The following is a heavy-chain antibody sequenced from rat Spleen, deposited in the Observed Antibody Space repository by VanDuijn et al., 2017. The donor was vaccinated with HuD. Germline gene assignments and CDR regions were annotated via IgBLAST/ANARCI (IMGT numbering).Heavy chain of an antibody. D-gene: IGHD4-3*01. CDR2: IWNNGGT. V-gene: IGHV2-47*01. J-gene: IGHJ2*01. Sequence: QVQLKESGPGLVQPSQTLSLTCTVSGLSLTSNGVSWIRQPPGKGLEWMGIIWNNGGTDYNSAVKSRLSISRDASKRQVFLKMNSLQIEDIATYHCAREYNSGYFDYWGQGVMVIVSS. CDR1: GLSLTSNG. CDR3: AREYNSGYFDY.